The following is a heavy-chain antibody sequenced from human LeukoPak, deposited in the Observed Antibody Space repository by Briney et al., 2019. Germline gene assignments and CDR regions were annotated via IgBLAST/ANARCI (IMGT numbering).Heavy chain of an antibody. CDR3: ARGSGWLPNN. CDR1: GGSINNYY. D-gene: IGHD5-12*01. V-gene: IGHV4-59*01. J-gene: IGHJ4*02. Sequence: SENLSLTCTVSGGSINNYYCSWIRQPPGKGLEWIGHTYYSGSTNYNPSLKSRVTISVDTSNNQFSLKLSSVTAADTAVYYCARGSGWLPNNWGQGVLVTVSS. CDR2: TYYSGST.